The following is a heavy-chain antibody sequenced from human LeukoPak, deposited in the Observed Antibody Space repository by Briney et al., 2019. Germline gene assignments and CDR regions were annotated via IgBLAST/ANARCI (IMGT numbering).Heavy chain of an antibody. V-gene: IGHV4-39*07. D-gene: IGHD3-22*01. CDR1: GGSISSSSYY. CDR2: IYYSGST. CDR3: ARGIIDSSGYYLHYDAFDI. J-gene: IGHJ3*02. Sequence: SETLSLTCTVSGGSISSSSYYWGWIRQPPGKGLEWIGSIYYSGSTYYNPSLKSRVTISVDTSKNQFSLKLSSVTAADTAVYYCARGIIDSSGYYLHYDAFDIWGQGTMVTVSS.